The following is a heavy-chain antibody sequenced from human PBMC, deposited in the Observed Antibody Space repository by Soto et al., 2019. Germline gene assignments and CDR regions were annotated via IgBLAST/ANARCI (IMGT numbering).Heavy chain of an antibody. Sequence: PRGSLRLSCAASGFSFTNFAMSWVRQAPGTGLEWVAGIGASGDITWYADSVKGRLSISRDNSKNTLYLQLNSLRFEDTAVYYCAKDDFTDRGDDYFDYWGPGTLVTVSS. J-gene: IGHJ4*02. V-gene: IGHV3-23*01. CDR1: GFSFTNFA. CDR2: IGASGDIT. D-gene: IGHD2-21*02. CDR3: AKDDFTDRGDDYFDY.